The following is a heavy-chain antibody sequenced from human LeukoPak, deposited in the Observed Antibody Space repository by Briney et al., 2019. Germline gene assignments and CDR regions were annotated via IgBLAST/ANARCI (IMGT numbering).Heavy chain of an antibody. J-gene: IGHJ3*02. CDR1: GGTFRSYA. CDR2: SITLFGTT. D-gene: IGHD6-19*01. CDR3: GSVAGSRGWYQAIDI. V-gene: IGHV1-69*06. Sequence: SVKVSCKESGGTFRSYAITWVRHVPGQGLEWMGGSITLFGTTSNAQKFQGRITITADKSTSTAYMELSRLRSDDTAVYYCGSVAGSRGWYQAIDIWGQGTRVTVSS.